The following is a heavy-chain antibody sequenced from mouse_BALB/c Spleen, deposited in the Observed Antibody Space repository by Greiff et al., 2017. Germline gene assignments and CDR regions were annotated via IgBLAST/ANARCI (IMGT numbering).Heavy chain of an antibody. V-gene: IGHV2-9*02. CDR3: ARDGGPIYAMDY. J-gene: IGHJ4*01. CDR1: GFSLTSYG. Sequence: VMLVESGPGLVAPSQSLSITCTVSGFSLTSYGVHWVRQPPGKGLEWLGVIWAGGSTNYNSALMSRLSISKDNSKSQVFLKMNSLQTDDTAMYYCARDGGPIYAMDYWGQGTSVTVSS. D-gene: IGHD6-5*01. CDR2: IWAGGST.